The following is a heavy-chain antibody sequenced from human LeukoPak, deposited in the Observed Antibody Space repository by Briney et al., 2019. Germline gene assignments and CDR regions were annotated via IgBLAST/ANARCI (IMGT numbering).Heavy chain of an antibody. CDR1: GFTFSGYG. J-gene: IGHJ4*02. Sequence: GGSLRLSCAASGFTFSGYGMHWVRQAPGKGLEWVAFVRYDSSNKYYADSVKGRFTISRDNSKNTLYLQMNSLRAEDTAVYYCARYYDSGGLDYWGQGTLVTVSS. V-gene: IGHV3-30*02. CDR2: VRYDSSNK. D-gene: IGHD3-22*01. CDR3: ARYYDSGGLDY.